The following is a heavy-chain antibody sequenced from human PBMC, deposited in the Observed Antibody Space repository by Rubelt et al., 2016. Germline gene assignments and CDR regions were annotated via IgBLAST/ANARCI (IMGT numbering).Heavy chain of an antibody. J-gene: IGHJ4*02. D-gene: IGHD1-26*01. V-gene: IGHV3-33*01. CDR3: SFFDY. Sequence: VQLVESGGGLVQPGGSLRLSCAASGFTFSNYGMPWVRQVPGKGLEWVAVIWYDGSDEYYADSVTGRFTISRDNSKNMLYLQMNNLRVEDTALYYWSFFDYWGQGTLVTVSS. CDR2: IWYDGSDE. CDR1: GFTFSNYG.